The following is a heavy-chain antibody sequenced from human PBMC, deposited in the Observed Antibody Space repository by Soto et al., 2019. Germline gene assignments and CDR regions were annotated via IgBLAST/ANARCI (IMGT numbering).Heavy chain of an antibody. J-gene: IGHJ4*02. CDR3: AREDGVVGSSSAFDH. CDR2: INGRSNYV. CDR1: GFTFSTYT. Sequence: NPGGSLRLSCVFSGFTFSTYTMNWVRQAPGKGLEWVSSINGRSNYVYYADSVKGRFTISRDNAKNSLYLQMNRLRAEDTAIYYCAREDGVVGSSSAFDHWGRGTLVTVSS. V-gene: IGHV3-21*01. D-gene: IGHD1-26*01.